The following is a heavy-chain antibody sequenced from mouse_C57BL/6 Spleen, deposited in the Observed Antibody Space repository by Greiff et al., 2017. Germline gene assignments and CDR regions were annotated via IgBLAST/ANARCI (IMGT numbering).Heavy chain of an antibody. Sequence: QVQLQQPGAELVKPGASVKMSCKASGYTFTSYWITWVKQRPGQGLEWIGDIYPGSGSTNYNEKFKSKATLTVDTSSSTAYMQLSSLTSEDSAVXYCARRGVYDGYSWFAYWGQGTLVTVSA. D-gene: IGHD2-3*01. CDR1: GYTFTSYW. CDR3: ARRGVYDGYSWFAY. V-gene: IGHV1-55*01. CDR2: IYPGSGST. J-gene: IGHJ3*01.